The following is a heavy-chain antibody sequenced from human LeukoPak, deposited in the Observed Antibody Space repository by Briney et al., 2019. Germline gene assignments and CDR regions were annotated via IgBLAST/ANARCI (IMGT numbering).Heavy chain of an antibody. J-gene: IGHJ4*02. Sequence: GGSLRLSCAASGFTFSSYGMHWVRQAPGKGLEWVAFIRYDGSNKYYADSVKGRFTISRDNSKNTLYLQMNSLRAEDTAVYYCAPVVTAILGTADFDYWGQGTLVTVSS. CDR1: GFTFSSYG. D-gene: IGHD2-21*02. CDR2: IRYDGSNK. V-gene: IGHV3-30*02. CDR3: APVVTAILGTADFDY.